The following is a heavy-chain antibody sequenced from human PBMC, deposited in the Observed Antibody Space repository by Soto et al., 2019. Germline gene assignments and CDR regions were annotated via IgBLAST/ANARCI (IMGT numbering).Heavy chain of an antibody. CDR2: INHSGST. V-gene: IGHV4-34*01. CDR3: ARGHTMVRGENFDY. J-gene: IGHJ4*02. Sequence: QVQLRQWGAGLLKSSETLSLTCAVYGGSFSGYYWSWIRQPPGKGLEWIGEINHSGSTNYNPSLKSRVTISVDTSKNQFSLKLSSVTAADTAVYYCARGHTMVRGENFDYWGQGTLVTVSS. D-gene: IGHD3-10*01. CDR1: GGSFSGYY.